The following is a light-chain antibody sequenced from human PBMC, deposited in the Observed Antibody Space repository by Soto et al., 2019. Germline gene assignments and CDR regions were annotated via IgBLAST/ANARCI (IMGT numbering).Light chain of an antibody. V-gene: IGKV3-15*01. CDR3: QQYNNWPWT. CDR2: DAS. CDR1: QSVNSR. Sequence: EIVMTQSPATLSVSPGERATLSCRASQSVNSRLAWYQQKPGQTPRLLIYDASTRATGIPNRFSGSGSGTDFTLTISSLQSEDFAVYYCQQYNNWPWTFGQGSKVDIK. J-gene: IGKJ1*01.